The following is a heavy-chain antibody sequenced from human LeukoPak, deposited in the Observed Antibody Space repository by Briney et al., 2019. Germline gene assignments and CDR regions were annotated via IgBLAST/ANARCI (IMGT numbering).Heavy chain of an antibody. CDR2: ISWNSGNI. CDR3: AKDITHDTVMFSFAS. D-gene: IGHD5-18*01. J-gene: IGHJ4*02. Sequence: GGSLRLSCAASGFTFADYAMHWVRQTPRKGLEWVSGISWNSGNIGYADSVKGRFTISRDNARNSLYLQMNGLRAEDTALYYCAKDITHDTVMFSFASWGQGTLVTVSS. V-gene: IGHV3-9*01. CDR1: GFTFADYA.